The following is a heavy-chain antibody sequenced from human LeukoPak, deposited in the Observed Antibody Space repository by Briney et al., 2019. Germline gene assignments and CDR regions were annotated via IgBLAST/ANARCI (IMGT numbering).Heavy chain of an antibody. J-gene: IGHJ6*02. V-gene: IGHV3-7*03. CDR3: ARNNGMDV. CDR2: VNRDGSET. CDR1: GFALSSHW. Sequence: GVLRLSCAASGFALSSHWMTWVRQVPGRGPEWVANVNRDGSETYYLDSVKGRFTTSKDNAKNSLYLQMNSLRAEDTALYHCARNNGMDVWGQGTTVIVSS.